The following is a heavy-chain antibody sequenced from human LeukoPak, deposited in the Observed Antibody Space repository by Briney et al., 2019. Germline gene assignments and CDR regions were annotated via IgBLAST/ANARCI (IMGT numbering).Heavy chain of an antibody. V-gene: IGHV3-21*01. Sequence: GGSLRLSCAASGFTFDDYGMSWVRQVPGKGLEWVSSISSSSSYIYYADSVKGRFTISRDNAKNSLYLQMNSLRAEDTAVYYCARDSGYYYDSSGYYYEVGAFDIWGQGTMVTVSS. D-gene: IGHD3-22*01. J-gene: IGHJ3*02. CDR3: ARDSGYYYDSSGYYYEVGAFDI. CDR2: ISSSSSYI. CDR1: GFTFDDYG.